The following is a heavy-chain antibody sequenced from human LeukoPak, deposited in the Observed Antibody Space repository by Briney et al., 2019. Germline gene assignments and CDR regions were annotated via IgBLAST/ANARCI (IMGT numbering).Heavy chain of an antibody. V-gene: IGHV3-7*01. CDR3: ARPDTLYDSSGYAWDY. CDR2: IKQDGSEK. Sequence: GGSLRLSCAASGFTFSSYWMSWVRQAPGKGLEWVANIKQDGSEKYYVDSVRGRFTISRDNAKNSLCLQMNSLRAEDTAVYYCARPDTLYDSSGYAWDYWGQGTLVTVSS. J-gene: IGHJ4*02. D-gene: IGHD3-22*01. CDR1: GFTFSSYW.